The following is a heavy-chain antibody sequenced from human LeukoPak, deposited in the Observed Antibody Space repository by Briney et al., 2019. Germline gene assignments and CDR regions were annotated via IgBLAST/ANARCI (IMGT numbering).Heavy chain of an antibody. CDR2: INPDSGTT. V-gene: IGHV1-2*02. CDR1: GYTFTGYY. Sequence: GASVKVSCKASGYTFTGYYMHWVRQAPGQGLEWMGWINPDSGTTNYAQRVQGRVTMTRDMSISTAYMELSRLRSDDTALYYCARSEMADYWGQGTLVTVSS. CDR3: ARSEMADY. D-gene: IGHD1-14*01. J-gene: IGHJ4*02.